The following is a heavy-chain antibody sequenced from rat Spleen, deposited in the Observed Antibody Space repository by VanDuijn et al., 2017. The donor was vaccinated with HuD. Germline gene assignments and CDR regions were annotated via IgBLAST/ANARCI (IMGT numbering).Heavy chain of an antibody. V-gene: IGHV5-29*01. CDR3: ATDKGDY. CDR1: GFTFSNYA. Sequence: EVQLVESGGGLVQPGRSLKLSCAASGFTFSNYAMAWVRQAPTRGLAWVATIRYDGSSTHYLDSVKGRFTISRDNAKSTLYVQMDSLRSEDTATYYCATDKGDYWGQGTLVTVSS. J-gene: IGHJ3*01. CDR2: IRYDGSST. D-gene: IGHD2-1*01.